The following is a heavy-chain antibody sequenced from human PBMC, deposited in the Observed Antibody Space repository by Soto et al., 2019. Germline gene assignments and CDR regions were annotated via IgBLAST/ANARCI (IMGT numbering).Heavy chain of an antibody. V-gene: IGHV4-30-4*01. CDR1: GGSINSVDYY. CDR3: ARVGLIWFGKNLYYYYAMDV. D-gene: IGHD3-10*01. CDR2: IHYSEGT. Sequence: TSETLSLTCTVSGGSINSVDYYWSWVRQPPGKGLEWIGHIHYSEGTDYNPSLKSRLTISLDTSESQFSLKFSSVTAADTAVYYCARVGLIWFGKNLYYYYAMDVWGPGTTVTVS. J-gene: IGHJ6*02.